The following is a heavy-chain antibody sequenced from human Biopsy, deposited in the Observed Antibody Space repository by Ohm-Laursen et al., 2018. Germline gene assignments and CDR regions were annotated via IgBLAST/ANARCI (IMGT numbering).Heavy chain of an antibody. CDR2: ISYDGSYK. V-gene: IGHV3-30*18. CDR1: GFTLTDSG. Sequence: SPRLSCAASGFTLTDSGMHWVRQAPGKGLEWVALISYDGSYKNYGDSVKGRFTISRDNSKNTLYLQMNSLRPEDTAVYYCAKQEGVAYGDIDYWGQGTLVTVSS. D-gene: IGHD3-10*01. J-gene: IGHJ4*02. CDR3: AKQEGVAYGDIDY.